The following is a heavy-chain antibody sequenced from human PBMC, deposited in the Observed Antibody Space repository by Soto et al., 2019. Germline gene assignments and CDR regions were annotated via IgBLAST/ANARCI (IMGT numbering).Heavy chain of an antibody. D-gene: IGHD1-26*01. V-gene: IGHV3-9*01. J-gene: IGHJ6*02. CDR2: ISWNSGSI. CDR3: AKVVSGSYYYYYGMDV. CDR1: GFTFDDYA. Sequence: GGSLRLSCAASGFTFDDYAMHWVRQAPGKGLEWVSGISWNSGSIGYADSVKGRFTISRDNAKNSLYLQMNSLRAEDTALYYCAKVVSGSYYYYYGMDVWGQGTTVTVSS.